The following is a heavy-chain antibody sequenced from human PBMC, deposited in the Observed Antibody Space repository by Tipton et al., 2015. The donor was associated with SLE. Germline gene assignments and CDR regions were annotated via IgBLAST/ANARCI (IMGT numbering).Heavy chain of an antibody. Sequence: SLRLSCTTSGFTFGGYAMSWVRQAPGKGPEWVGFIRNKAYGGTTEHPASVKGRFTISRDDSKSIAYLQMNSLKTEDTAVYYCTRGGGYRLAYFDYWGLGTLVTVSS. D-gene: IGHD5-24*01. CDR1: GFTFGGYA. J-gene: IGHJ4*02. V-gene: IGHV3-49*04. CDR3: TRGGGYRLAYFDY. CDR2: IRNKAYGGTT.